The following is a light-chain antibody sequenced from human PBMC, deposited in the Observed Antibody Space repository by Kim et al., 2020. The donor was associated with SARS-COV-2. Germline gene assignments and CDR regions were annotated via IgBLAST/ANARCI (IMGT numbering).Light chain of an antibody. J-gene: IGLJ3*02. Sequence: APGKTARITCRGNNIGSKSVNWYQQKPGQAPVPVIYYDSDRPSGIPERFSGSNSGNTATLTISRVEAGDEADYYCQVWDSSSDHRVFGGGTQLTVL. CDR1: NIGSKS. CDR3: QVWDSSSDHRV. CDR2: YDS. V-gene: IGLV3-21*04.